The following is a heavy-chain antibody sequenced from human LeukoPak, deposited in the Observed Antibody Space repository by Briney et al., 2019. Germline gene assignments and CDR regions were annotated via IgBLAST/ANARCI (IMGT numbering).Heavy chain of an antibody. Sequence: SGGSLRLSCAASGFTFSSYSMNWVRQAPGKGLEWVSSISSSSSYIYYADSVKGRFTISRDNAKNSLYLQMNSLSAEDTAVYYCARGVWGSYRYLGYWGQGTLVTVSS. CDR3: ARGVWGSYRYLGY. J-gene: IGHJ4*02. D-gene: IGHD3-16*02. CDR2: ISSSSSYI. V-gene: IGHV3-21*01. CDR1: GFTFSSYS.